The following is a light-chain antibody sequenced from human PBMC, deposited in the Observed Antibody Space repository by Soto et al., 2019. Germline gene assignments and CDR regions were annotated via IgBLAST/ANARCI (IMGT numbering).Light chain of an antibody. CDR3: QQYNKWPRT. J-gene: IGKJ1*01. Sequence: EIVMTQSPATLSVSPGERATLSCRASQSVNIHLAWYQQKPGQAPRLLIYGASTRATGIPAKFSRSGSGTEFTLTISSLQPEDFAVYYCQQYNKWPRTFGQGTKVDI. CDR2: GAS. CDR1: QSVNIH. V-gene: IGKV3D-15*01.